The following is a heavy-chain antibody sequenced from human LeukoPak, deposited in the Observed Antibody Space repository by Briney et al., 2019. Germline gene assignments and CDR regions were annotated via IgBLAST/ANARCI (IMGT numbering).Heavy chain of an antibody. Sequence: SETLSLTCTVSGGSISSNNYYWGWIRQPPGKGLEWIGSIYYSGSTYYNPSLKSRVTISVDTSKNQFSLKLSSVTAADTAVYYCARDPPRYSSSWYGRVAFDIWGQGTMVTVSS. CDR1: GGSISSNNYY. V-gene: IGHV4-39*07. D-gene: IGHD6-13*01. CDR2: IYYSGST. CDR3: ARDPPRYSSSWYGRVAFDI. J-gene: IGHJ3*02.